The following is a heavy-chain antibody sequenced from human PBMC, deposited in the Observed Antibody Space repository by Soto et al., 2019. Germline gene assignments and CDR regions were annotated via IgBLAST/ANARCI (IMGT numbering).Heavy chain of an antibody. CDR1: GYIFVNYG. CDR3: AMVDNCVTPTPQDV. Sequence: QVQLVQSGDEVRKPGSSVKVSCKASGYIFVNYGIAWVRQAPGQGLEWMGWISPYSGNTHYASKVQGRLTMTTDTATSTAKMDLGGLTSVETAVYYGAMVDNCVTPTPQDVWGQGTTVTVSS. V-gene: IGHV1-18*01. D-gene: IGHD5-12*01. CDR2: ISPYSGNT. J-gene: IGHJ6*02.